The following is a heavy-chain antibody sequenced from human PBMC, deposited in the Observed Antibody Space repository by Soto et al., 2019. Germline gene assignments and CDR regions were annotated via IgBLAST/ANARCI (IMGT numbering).Heavy chain of an antibody. CDR1: GESISSSSYY. Sequence: SETLSLTCIVSGESISSSSYYWGWIRQPPGKGLEWIGSIYYSGRTYYNPSFKSRVTISIDTSKNQSSLKLSSVTATDTAVYYCARQRTTVVTQAYFDHWGQGALVTVSS. J-gene: IGHJ4*02. CDR2: IYYSGRT. CDR3: ARQRTTVVTQAYFDH. V-gene: IGHV4-39*01. D-gene: IGHD2-21*02.